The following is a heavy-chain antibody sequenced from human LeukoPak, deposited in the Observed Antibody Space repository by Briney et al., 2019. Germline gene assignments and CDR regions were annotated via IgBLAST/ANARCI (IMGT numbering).Heavy chain of an antibody. D-gene: IGHD3-22*01. V-gene: IGHV4-4*09. CDR1: GGSIGSYY. CDR2: IYFSGNA. J-gene: IGHJ4*02. CDR3: TRVLLDYFDSNGYPDY. Sequence: PSETLSLTCSVSGGSIGSYYWSWIRQPPGKGLEWIGYIYFSGNAYYNPSLTSRATISVDTSKNQFSLKLNSVTAADTAVYFCTRVLLDYFDSNGYPDYWGQGTLVTVSS.